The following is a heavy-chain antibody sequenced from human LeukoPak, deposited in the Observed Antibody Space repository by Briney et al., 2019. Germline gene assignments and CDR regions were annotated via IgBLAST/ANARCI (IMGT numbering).Heavy chain of an antibody. CDR1: GYTFTSYY. D-gene: IGHD3-3*01. CDR2: INPSGSST. J-gene: IGHJ6*02. Sequence: ASVKVSCKASGYTFTSYYMHWVRQAPGQGLEWMGIINPSGSSTSYAQKFQGRVTMTRDTSTSTVYMELSSLRSEDTAVYYCARDLTQSYYDFWSGYPRAYGMDVWGQGTTVTVSS. CDR3: ARDLTQSYYDFWSGYPRAYGMDV. V-gene: IGHV1-46*01.